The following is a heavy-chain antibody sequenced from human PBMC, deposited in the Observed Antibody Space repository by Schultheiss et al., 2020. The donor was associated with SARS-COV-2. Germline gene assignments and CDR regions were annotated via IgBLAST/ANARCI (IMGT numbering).Heavy chain of an antibody. CDR2: VYYSGST. V-gene: IGHV4-39*01. CDR3: ARRLRYYDSSGYPAPHFDY. CDR1: GGSISSSSYY. Sequence: SETLSLTCTVSGGSISSSSYYWGWIRQPPGKGLEWIGTVYYSGSTYYNPSLKSRVTISVDTSKNQFSLKLSSVTAADTAVYYCARRLRYYDSSGYPAPHFDYWGQGTLVTVSS. J-gene: IGHJ4*02. D-gene: IGHD3-22*01.